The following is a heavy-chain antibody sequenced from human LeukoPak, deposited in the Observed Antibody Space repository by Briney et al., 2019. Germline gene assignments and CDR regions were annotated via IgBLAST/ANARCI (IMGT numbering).Heavy chain of an antibody. D-gene: IGHD2-21*02. CDR1: GGSISSYY. J-gene: IGHJ3*02. CDR2: IYASGNT. CDR3: ARGVVVTAILFDAFDI. V-gene: IGHV4-4*07. Sequence: SETLSLTCTVSGGSISSYYWSWVRQPAGKGLEWIGRIYASGNTNYNPSLKSRVTISVDTSKNQFSLKLSSVTAADTAVYYCARGVVVTAILFDAFDIWGQGTMVTVSS.